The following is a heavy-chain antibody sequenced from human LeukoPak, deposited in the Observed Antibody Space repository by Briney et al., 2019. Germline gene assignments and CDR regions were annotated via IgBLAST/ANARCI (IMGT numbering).Heavy chain of an antibody. CDR3: AKDRRITMIVGDY. J-gene: IGHJ4*02. V-gene: IGHV3-30*02. D-gene: IGHD3-22*01. Sequence: GGSLKLSCAASGFTFDDYALDWVRQAPGNGLEWVAFIRYDGSNKYYADSVKGRVTISRDNSKNTLYLQMNSLRAEDTAVYYWAKDRRITMIVGDYWGQGTLVTVSS. CDR1: GFTFDDYA. CDR2: IRYDGSNK.